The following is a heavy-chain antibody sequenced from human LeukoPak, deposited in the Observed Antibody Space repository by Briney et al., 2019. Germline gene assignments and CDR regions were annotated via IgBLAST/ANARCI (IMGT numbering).Heavy chain of an antibody. D-gene: IGHD6-13*01. CDR2: FYSSGSY. Sequence: KPSETLSLTCTVSGGSMNNYYWSWIRQPAGKGLEWIGRFYSSGSYNYNPSLKSRVTMSVDTSKNQFSLRLSSVTAADTAVYYCARLFPATGTPYYYIMDVWGQGTTVTVSS. J-gene: IGHJ6*02. CDR3: ARLFPATGTPYYYIMDV. CDR1: GGSMNNYY. V-gene: IGHV4-4*07.